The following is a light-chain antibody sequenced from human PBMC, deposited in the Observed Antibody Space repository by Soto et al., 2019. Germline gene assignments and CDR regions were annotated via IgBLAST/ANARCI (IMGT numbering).Light chain of an antibody. J-gene: IGKJ2*01. CDR2: WAS. CDR1: QSVLYSSNNKNY. V-gene: IGKV4-1*01. Sequence: DIVMTQSPDALAVSLGERATINCKSSQSVLYSSNNKNYLAWYQQRPGQPPKLLIYWASTRESGVPDRFSGSGSGTDFTLTITSLQDEDVAVYYCQQYEITPPTFGQGTKLEIK. CDR3: QQYEITPPT.